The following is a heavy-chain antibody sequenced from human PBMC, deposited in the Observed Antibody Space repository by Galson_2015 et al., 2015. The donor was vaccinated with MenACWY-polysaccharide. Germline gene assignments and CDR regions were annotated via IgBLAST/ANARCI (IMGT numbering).Heavy chain of an antibody. CDR1: GFIFTNHW. Sequence: SLRLSCATSGFIFTNHWMSWVRQAPGKGLEWVANIRQDGFEKYHVDSVKGRFTISRDNAENSVFPQMNSLRVEDTAVYYCAREGLVEAFENWGQGTMVTVSS. CDR3: AREGLVEAFEN. CDR2: IRQDGFEK. V-gene: IGHV3-7*01. J-gene: IGHJ3*02. D-gene: IGHD2-8*02.